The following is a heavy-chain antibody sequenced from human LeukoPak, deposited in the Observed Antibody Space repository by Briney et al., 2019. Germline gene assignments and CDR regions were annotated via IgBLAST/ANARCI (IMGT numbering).Heavy chain of an antibody. CDR1: GYTFTSYS. V-gene: IGHV1-46*01. D-gene: IGHD3-10*01. CDR3: ARGGMVRDRRHFQFDH. Sequence: ASVKVSCKASGYTFTSYSMHWVRQAPGQGLEWMGIINPNGGSTIYAQKFQGRVTMTRDTSTNTVYMDLTSLRSEDTAVYYCARGGMVRDRRHFQFDHWGQGTLVTVSS. J-gene: IGHJ4*02. CDR2: INPNGGST.